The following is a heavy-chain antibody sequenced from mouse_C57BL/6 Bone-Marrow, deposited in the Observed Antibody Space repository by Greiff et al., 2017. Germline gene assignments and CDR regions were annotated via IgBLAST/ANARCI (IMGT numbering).Heavy chain of an antibody. V-gene: IGHV1-64*01. Sequence: QVQLQQPGAELVKPGASVKLSCKASGYTFTNYGMHWVQQRPGQGLEWIGMMNPNGGSPDYNEKFKGEATLSVDKSSRTTYMELSSLRSEDSAVYYCARSYDYDYYTMDYWGQGTSVTVSS. J-gene: IGHJ4*01. CDR2: MNPNGGSP. CDR1: GYTFTNYG. CDR3: ARSYDYDYYTMDY. D-gene: IGHD2-4*01.